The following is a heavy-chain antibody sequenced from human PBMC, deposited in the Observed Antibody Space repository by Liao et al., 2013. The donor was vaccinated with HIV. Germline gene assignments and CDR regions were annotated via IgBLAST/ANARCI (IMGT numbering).Heavy chain of an antibody. D-gene: IGHD3-10*01. J-gene: IGHJ3*02. CDR2: IYHGGST. V-gene: IGHV4-59*08. Sequence: QVQLQESGPGLVKPSETLSLTCTVSGGSISSHYWSWIRQPPGKGLEWIGDIYHGGSTNYNPSLKSRVTISVDTSKNQLSLTLSSVTAADTAVYYCTRPHGGRYAFDIWGQGTMVTVSS. CDR1: GGSISSHY. CDR3: TRPHGGRYAFDI.